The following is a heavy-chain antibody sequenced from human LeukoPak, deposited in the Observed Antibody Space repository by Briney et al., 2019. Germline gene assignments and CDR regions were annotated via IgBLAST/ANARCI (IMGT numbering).Heavy chain of an antibody. Sequence: SVKVSCKASGGTFSSYAISWVRQAPGQGLEWMGRIIAILGIANYAQKVQGRVTITADKSTSTAYMELSSLRSEDTAVYYCARELYCSGGSCKYNWFDPWGQGTLVTVSS. CDR2: IIAILGIA. CDR1: GGTFSSYA. J-gene: IGHJ5*02. CDR3: ARELYCSGGSCKYNWFDP. V-gene: IGHV1-69*04. D-gene: IGHD2-15*01.